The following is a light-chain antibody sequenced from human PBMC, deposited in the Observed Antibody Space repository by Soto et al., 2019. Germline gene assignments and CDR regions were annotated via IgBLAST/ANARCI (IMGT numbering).Light chain of an antibody. J-gene: IGKJ5*01. CDR3: QQANSFPLT. CDR2: AAY. Sequence: DIQMTQSPSTMSVSLVDRLNXACRASQSISSWWAWYQQKPGKATKLLIYAAYSLQSGVPSRFSGSGSGTDFTLTISSLQPEDFATYYCQQANSFPLTCGQGTRLEI. CDR1: QSISSW. V-gene: IGKV1-12*01.